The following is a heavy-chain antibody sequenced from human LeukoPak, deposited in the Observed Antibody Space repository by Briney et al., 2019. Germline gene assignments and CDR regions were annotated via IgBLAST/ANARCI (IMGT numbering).Heavy chain of an antibody. V-gene: IGHV3-48*04. CDR2: ITSSTSAI. CDR3: ARDHKDWGVFDY. J-gene: IGHJ4*02. D-gene: IGHD7-27*01. CDR1: GFTFSSYS. Sequence: GGSLRLSCAASGFTFSSYSMNWVRQAPGKGLEWVSYITSSTSAIYYADSVKGRFTISRDNAKNSLYLHMNSLRAEDTAVYYCARDHKDWGVFDYWGQGTLVTVSS.